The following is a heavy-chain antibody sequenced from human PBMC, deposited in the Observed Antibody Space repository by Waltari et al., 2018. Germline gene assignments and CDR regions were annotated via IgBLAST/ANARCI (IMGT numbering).Heavy chain of an antibody. J-gene: IGHJ4*02. V-gene: IGHV4-34*01. CDR2: INHGVKT. Sequence: VRLDQWGTELVEPWETLSLTCAVYEGSFSAFFWSWVRQAPGKGLEWIGEINHGVKTDYNPSLKSRLFMSVDPSKNQFSLMLSSVTAADTAVYYCARRGDGYNFGADYWGQGTLVTVSS. CDR3: ARRGDGYNFGADY. D-gene: IGHD5-12*01. CDR1: EGSFSAFF.